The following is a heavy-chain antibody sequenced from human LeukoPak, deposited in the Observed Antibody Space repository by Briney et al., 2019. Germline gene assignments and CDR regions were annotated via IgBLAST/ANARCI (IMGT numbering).Heavy chain of an antibody. CDR3: ARARNLDY. CDR1: GFTFSSHW. J-gene: IGHJ4*02. Sequence: GGSLILSCVGSGFTFSSHWMSWVRQAPGKGLEWVAIINKDGSEQYYADSVKGRFTISRDNAKNSVYLQMDSLRAEDTAVHYCARARNLDYWGQGTLVTVSS. CDR2: INKDGSEQ. V-gene: IGHV3-7*05.